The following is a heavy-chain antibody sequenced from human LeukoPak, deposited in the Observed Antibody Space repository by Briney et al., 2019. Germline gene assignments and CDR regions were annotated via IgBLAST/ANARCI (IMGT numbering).Heavy chain of an antibody. V-gene: IGHV1-2*02. J-gene: IGHJ4*02. CDR3: ARELRSGPVEYPGDY. Sequence: ASVKVSCKASGYTFTGYYMHWVRQAPGQGLEWMGWINPNSSGTNYAQKFQCRVTMTRDTSISTAYMELSRLRSDDTAVYYCARELRSGPVEYPGDYWGQGTLVTVSS. CDR1: GYTFTGYY. D-gene: IGHD2/OR15-2a*01. CDR2: INPNSSGT.